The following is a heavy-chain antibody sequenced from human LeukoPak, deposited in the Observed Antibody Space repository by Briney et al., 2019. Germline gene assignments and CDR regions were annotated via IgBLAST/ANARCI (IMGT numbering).Heavy chain of an antibody. D-gene: IGHD4-23*01. CDR2: ISSSSSYI. CDR1: GFTFSSYS. Sequence: GGSLRLSCAASGFTFSSYSMNWVRQAPGKGLEWVSSISSSSSYIYYADSVKGRSTISRDNAKNSLYLQMNSLRAGDTAVYYCARDSGGKGYDAFDIWGQGTVVTVSS. CDR3: ARDSGGKGYDAFDI. J-gene: IGHJ3*02. V-gene: IGHV3-21*01.